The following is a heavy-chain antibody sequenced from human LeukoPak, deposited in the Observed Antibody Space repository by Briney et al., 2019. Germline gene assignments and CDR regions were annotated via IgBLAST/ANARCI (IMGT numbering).Heavy chain of an antibody. CDR1: GGSISSGGYY. J-gene: IGHJ3*02. Sequence: SETLSLTCTVSGGSISSGGYYWSWIRQHPGKGLEWIGYIYYSGSTYYNPPLKSRVTISVDTSKNQFSLKLSSVTAADTAVYYCARAPPRDAFDIWGQGTMVTVSS. V-gene: IGHV4-31*03. CDR3: ARAPPRDAFDI. CDR2: IYYSGST.